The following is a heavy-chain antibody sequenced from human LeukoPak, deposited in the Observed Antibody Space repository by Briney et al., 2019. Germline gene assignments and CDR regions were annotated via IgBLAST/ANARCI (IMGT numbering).Heavy chain of an antibody. CDR2: IYYTGTA. CDR1: GGSISGYF. CDR3: AKFATVTVPNWLDF. Sequence: SETLSLTCTVSGGSISGYFWSWIRQPPGEGLQFIGYIYYTGTASYNPSLNSRVTMSVDTSKNQFSLKVSSVTAAGTAVYYCAKFATVTVPNWLDFWGQGILVTVSS. V-gene: IGHV4-59*01. D-gene: IGHD4-17*01. J-gene: IGHJ5*01.